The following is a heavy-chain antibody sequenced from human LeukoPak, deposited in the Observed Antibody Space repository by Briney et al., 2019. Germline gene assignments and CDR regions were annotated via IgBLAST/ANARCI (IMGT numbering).Heavy chain of an antibody. Sequence: SETLSLTCTVSGYSISSGYYWAWIRQPPGKGLEWIGSIYHSGSTYYNPSLKSRVTISIDTSKSQFSLDLSSVTAADTAVYYCARENGDSDAFDIWGQGTMVTVSS. D-gene: IGHD4-17*01. V-gene: IGHV4-38-2*02. CDR1: GYSISSGYY. CDR3: ARENGDSDAFDI. CDR2: IYHSGST. J-gene: IGHJ3*02.